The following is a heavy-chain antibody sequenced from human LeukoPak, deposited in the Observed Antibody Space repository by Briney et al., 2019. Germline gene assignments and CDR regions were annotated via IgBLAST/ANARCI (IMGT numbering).Heavy chain of an antibody. CDR3: ARDRGGYYFDY. Sequence: GGSLRLSCVASGFGFSNSWMAWVRQAPGKGLEWVANIKYDGSEKYYVDSLKGRFTISRDNPKNSLYLQMNSLRAEDTAVSYCARDRGGYYFDYWGQGTLVTVSS. D-gene: IGHD3-22*01. CDR1: GFGFSNSW. J-gene: IGHJ4*02. V-gene: IGHV3-7*01. CDR2: IKYDGSEK.